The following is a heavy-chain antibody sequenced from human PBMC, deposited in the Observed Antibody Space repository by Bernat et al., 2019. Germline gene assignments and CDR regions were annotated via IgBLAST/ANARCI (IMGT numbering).Heavy chain of an antibody. D-gene: IGHD3-10*01. J-gene: IGHJ6*03. CDR2: IYYSGST. CDR3: ARISYYGSGSFYYYYYMDV. Sequence: QVQLQESGPGLVKPSQTLSLTCTVSGGSISSGGYYWSWIRQHPGKGLEWIGYIYYSGSTHYNPSLKSRVTISVDTSKNQFSLKLSSVTAADTAVYYCARISYYGSGSFYYYYYMDVWGKGTTVTVSS. V-gene: IGHV4-31*03. CDR1: GGSISSGGYY.